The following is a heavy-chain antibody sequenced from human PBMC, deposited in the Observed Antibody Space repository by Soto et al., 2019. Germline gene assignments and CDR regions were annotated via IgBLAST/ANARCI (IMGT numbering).Heavy chain of an antibody. D-gene: IGHD3-10*01. V-gene: IGHV3-30*03. Sequence: ESVGGVVQPGRSLRLSCAASGFPFTTYGMHWVREGPGKGLEWVAVISYDGSNKYYADSVKGRFTISRDNSKNTLYLQMNSLRPEETAMYYLVGGQFHFDFRGQGTLVTVSS. J-gene: IGHJ4*02. CDR2: ISYDGSNK. CDR3: VGGQFHFDF. CDR1: GFPFTTYG.